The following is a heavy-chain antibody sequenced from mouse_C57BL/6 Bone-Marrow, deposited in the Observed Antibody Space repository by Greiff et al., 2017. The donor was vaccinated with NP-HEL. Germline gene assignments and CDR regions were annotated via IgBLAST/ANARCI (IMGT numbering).Heavy chain of an antibody. V-gene: IGHV5-12*01. J-gene: IGHJ4*01. Sequence: EVNVVESGGGLVQPGGSLKLSCAASGFTFSDYYMYWVRQTPEKRLEWVAYISNGGGSTYYPDTVKGRFTISRDNAKNTLYLQMSRLKSEDTAMYYCASPSDMDYWGQGTSVTVSS. CDR3: ASPSDMDY. CDR2: ISNGGGST. CDR1: GFTFSDYY. D-gene: IGHD3-1*01.